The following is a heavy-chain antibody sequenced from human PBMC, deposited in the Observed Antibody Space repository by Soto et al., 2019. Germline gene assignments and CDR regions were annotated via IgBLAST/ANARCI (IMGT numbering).Heavy chain of an antibody. CDR3: ARDQKIARYYYYYYGMDV. Sequence: SVKVSFKASGGTFSSYAISWVRQAPGQGLEWMGGIIPIFGTASYAQKFQGRVTITADESTSTAYMELSSLRSEDTAVYYCARDQKIARYYYYYYGMDVWGQGTTVTVSS. J-gene: IGHJ6*02. CDR2: IIPIFGTA. D-gene: IGHD6-13*01. V-gene: IGHV1-69*13. CDR1: GGTFSSYA.